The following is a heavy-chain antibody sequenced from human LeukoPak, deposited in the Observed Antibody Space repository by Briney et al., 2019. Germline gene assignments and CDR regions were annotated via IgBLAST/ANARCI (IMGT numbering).Heavy chain of an antibody. D-gene: IGHD2-21*02. CDR2: ISNDGSKK. J-gene: IGHJ4*02. V-gene: IGHV3-30*18. CDR3: AKEGRYCGGDCRGYFEY. Sequence: GGSLRLSCAASGFTFSTYGMHWVRQAPGKGLEWVATISNDGSKKKYVDSVKGRFTMSRDNSKNTLYLQMNSLRAEDTAIYYCAKEGRYCGGDCRGYFEYWGQGTLVTVSS. CDR1: GFTFSTYG.